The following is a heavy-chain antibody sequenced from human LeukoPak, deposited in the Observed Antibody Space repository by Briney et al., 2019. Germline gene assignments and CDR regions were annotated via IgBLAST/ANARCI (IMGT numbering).Heavy chain of an antibody. D-gene: IGHD5-18*01. V-gene: IGHV5-51*01. CDR2: IYPGDSDT. J-gene: IGHJ4*02. CDR1: GCSFTSYW. CDR3: ARGPTAMVTEEFFDY. Sequence: GESLKISCKGSGCSFTSYWIGWVRQMPGKGLEWMGIIYPGDSDTRYSPSFQGQVTISADKSISTAYLQWSSLKASGTAMYYCARGPTAMVTEEFFDYWGQGTLVTVSS.